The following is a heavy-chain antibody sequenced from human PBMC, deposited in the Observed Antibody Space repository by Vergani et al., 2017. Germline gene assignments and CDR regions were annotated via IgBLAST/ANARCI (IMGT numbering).Heavy chain of an antibody. CDR1: GFTFDNYA. J-gene: IGHJ4*02. CDR2: ISGSGSSK. D-gene: IGHD3-10*01. Sequence: EVHLLESGGGLIQPGGSLRISCAASGFTFDNYAMTWVRQAPGKGLQWVSGISGSGSSKFYEDSLKGRVTISRDNSKNTLYLQMNSLRAEDTAVYYCAKAGLLWFGEFFYWGQGTLVTVSS. CDR3: AKAGLLWFGEFFY. V-gene: IGHV3-23*01.